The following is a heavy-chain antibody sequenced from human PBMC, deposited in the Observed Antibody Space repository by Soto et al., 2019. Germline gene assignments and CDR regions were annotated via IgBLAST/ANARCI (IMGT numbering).Heavy chain of an antibody. CDR2: IKSKTDGGTT. J-gene: IGHJ5*02. CDR3: TTDPRYYDFWSGYTTADWFDP. Sequence: VGSLRLSGAASGFTFSNAWMSWVRQAPGKGLEWVGRIKSKTDGGTTDYAAPVKGRFTISRDDSKNTLYLQMNSLKTEDTAVYYCTTDPRYYDFWSGYTTADWFDPWGQGTLVTVSS. V-gene: IGHV3-15*01. D-gene: IGHD3-3*01. CDR1: GFTFSNAW.